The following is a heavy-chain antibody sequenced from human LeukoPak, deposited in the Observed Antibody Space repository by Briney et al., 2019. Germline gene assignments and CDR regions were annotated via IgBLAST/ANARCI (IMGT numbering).Heavy chain of an antibody. Sequence: GGSLRLSCATSGFTFDDYAMHWVRQAPGKGLEWVSGISWNSGNIAYADSVKGRFTISRDNSKNTLYLQMNSLRAEDTAVYYCAKADAYYDFWSGRNYWGQGTLVTVSS. CDR3: AKADAYYDFWSGRNY. V-gene: IGHV3-9*01. CDR2: ISWNSGNI. J-gene: IGHJ4*02. D-gene: IGHD3-3*01. CDR1: GFTFDDYA.